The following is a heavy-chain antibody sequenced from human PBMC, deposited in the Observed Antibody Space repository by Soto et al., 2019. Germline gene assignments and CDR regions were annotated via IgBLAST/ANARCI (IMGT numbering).Heavy chain of an antibody. CDR3: ARQGKDIVLLTAFDP. CDR2: IYYSGST. D-gene: IGHD2-8*01. V-gene: IGHV4-39*01. J-gene: IGHJ5*02. CDR1: GGSISSSSYY. Sequence: SETLSLTCTVSGGSISSSSYYWGWIRQPPGKGLEWIGSIYYSGSTYYNPSLKSRVTISVDTSKNQFSLKLSSVTAADTAVYYCARQGKDIVLLTAFDPWGPGTLVTVSS.